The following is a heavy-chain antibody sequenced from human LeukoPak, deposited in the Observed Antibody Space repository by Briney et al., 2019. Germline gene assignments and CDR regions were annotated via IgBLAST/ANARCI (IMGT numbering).Heavy chain of an antibody. CDR3: ARTHGYSSGWPWAFDI. D-gene: IGHD6-19*01. CDR1: GGSISSYY. J-gene: IGHJ3*02. Sequence: SETLSLTCTVSGGSISSYYWSWIRQPPGKGLEWVGYIYYSGSTNYNPSLKSRVTISVDTSKNQFSLKLSSVTAADTAVYYCARTHGYSSGWPWAFDIWGQGTLVTVSS. V-gene: IGHV4-59*08. CDR2: IYYSGST.